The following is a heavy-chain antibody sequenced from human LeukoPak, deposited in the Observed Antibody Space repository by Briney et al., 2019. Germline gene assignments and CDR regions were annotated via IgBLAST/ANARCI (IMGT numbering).Heavy chain of an antibody. D-gene: IGHD4-17*01. CDR1: GFTFSSYW. CDR3: ASPNYGDYPFSVDY. CDR2: IKQDGSEK. V-gene: IGHV3-7*05. J-gene: IGHJ4*02. Sequence: GGSLRLSCAASGFTFSSYWMIWVRQAPGKGLEWVANIKQDGSEKYYVDSVKGRFTISRDNAKNSLYLQMNSLRAEDTAVYYCASPNYGDYPFSVDYWGQGTLVTVSS.